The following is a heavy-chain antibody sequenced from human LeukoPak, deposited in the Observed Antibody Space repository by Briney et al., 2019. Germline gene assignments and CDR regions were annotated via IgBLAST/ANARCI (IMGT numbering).Heavy chain of an antibody. CDR2: ISAYNGNT. J-gene: IGHJ4*02. V-gene: IGHV1-18*01. CDR3: ARVGRGGFLEWLSYKHFDY. CDR1: GYTFTSYG. D-gene: IGHD3-3*01. Sequence: GASVKVSCKASGYTFTSYGISWVRQAPGQGLEWMGWISAYNGNTNYAQKLQGRVTMTTDTSTSTAYMELRSLRSDDTAVYYCARVGRGGFLEWLSYKHFDYWGQGTLVTVSS.